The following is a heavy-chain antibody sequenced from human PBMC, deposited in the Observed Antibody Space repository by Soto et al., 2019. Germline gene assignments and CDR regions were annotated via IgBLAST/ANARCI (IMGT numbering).Heavy chain of an antibody. Sequence: QVQLQESGPGLVKPSETLSLTCTVSGGSISSYYWSWIRQPPGKGLEWIGYIYYSGSTNYNPSLKRRVSIAVDTSKNQFTLQLSCVTGADTAAYSGARNGDNCSGGSGDGYAYYYMDVWGKGTTVTVSS. V-gene: IGHV4-59*01. CDR3: ARNGDNCSGGSGDGYAYYYMDV. CDR1: GGSISSYY. J-gene: IGHJ6*03. D-gene: IGHD2-15*01. CDR2: IYYSGST.